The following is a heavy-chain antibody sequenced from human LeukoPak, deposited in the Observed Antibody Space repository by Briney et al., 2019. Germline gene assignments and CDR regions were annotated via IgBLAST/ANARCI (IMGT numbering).Heavy chain of an antibody. J-gene: IGHJ4*02. D-gene: IGHD2-21*01. CDR3: AGDCGDCFDY. Sequence: PVASVKVSCKASGGTFSSYAISWVRQAPGQGLEWMGGIIPILGKANYGQKFQGRVTITADKSTSTAYMELSSLRSEDTAVYYCAGDCGDCFDYWGQGTLVTVSS. CDR1: GGTFSSYA. CDR2: IIPILGKA. V-gene: IGHV1-69*06.